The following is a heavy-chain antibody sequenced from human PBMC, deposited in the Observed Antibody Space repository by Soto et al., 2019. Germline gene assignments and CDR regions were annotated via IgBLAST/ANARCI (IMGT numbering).Heavy chain of an antibody. CDR3: ASIGYCSGGSCYVGPYMDV. D-gene: IGHD2-15*01. CDR2: INWNGGST. V-gene: IGHV3-20*01. J-gene: IGHJ6*03. Sequence: EVQLVESGGGVVRPGGSLRLSCAASGFTFDDYGMSWVRQAPGKGLEWVSGINWNGGSTGYADSVKGRFTISRDNAKNSLYLQMNSLRAEDTALYHCASIGYCSGGSCYVGPYMDVWVKGTTVTVSS. CDR1: GFTFDDYG.